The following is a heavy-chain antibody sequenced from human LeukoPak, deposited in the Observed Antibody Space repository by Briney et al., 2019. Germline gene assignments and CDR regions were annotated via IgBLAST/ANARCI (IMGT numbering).Heavy chain of an antibody. J-gene: IGHJ6*02. V-gene: IGHV3-21*01. CDR2: ISSSSSYI. CDR3: ARDLYGSGSLGLGMDV. CDR1: GFTFSSYS. Sequence: GGSLRLSCAASGFTFSSYSMNWVRQAPGKGLEWVSSISSSSSYIYYAHSVKGRFTISRDNAKNSLYLQMNSLRAEDTAVYYCARDLYGSGSLGLGMDVWGQGTTVTVSS. D-gene: IGHD3-10*01.